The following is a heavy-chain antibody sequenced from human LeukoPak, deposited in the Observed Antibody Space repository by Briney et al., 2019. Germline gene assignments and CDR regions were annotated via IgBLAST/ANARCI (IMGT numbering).Heavy chain of an antibody. D-gene: IGHD3-16*01. CDR1: GGTFSSYA. CDR3: ARVAGWGPADDY. Sequence: ASVKVSCKASGGTFSSYAISWVRQAPGQGLEWMGWISAYNGNTNYAQKLQGRVTMTTDTSTSTAYMELRSLRSDDTAVYYCARVAGWGPADDYWGQGTLVTVSS. J-gene: IGHJ4*02. V-gene: IGHV1-18*01. CDR2: ISAYNGNT.